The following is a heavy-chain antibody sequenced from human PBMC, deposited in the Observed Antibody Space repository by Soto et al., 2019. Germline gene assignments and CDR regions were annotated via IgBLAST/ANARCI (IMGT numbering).Heavy chain of an antibody. J-gene: IGHJ6*02. D-gene: IGHD6-6*01. Sequence: EAQLVESGGGLIQPGGSLRLSCAVCGCTFEDVAMHWVRQAPGKGLEWVSSITWNSGNIDYADSVRGRFTISRDNARDSLYLQMNTLTPEDTALYYCAKDLLKGSRSSTYYHFYGLDVWGQGTTVTISS. CDR3: AKDLLKGSRSSTYYHFYGLDV. CDR1: GCTFEDVA. V-gene: IGHV3-9*01. CDR2: ITWNSGNI.